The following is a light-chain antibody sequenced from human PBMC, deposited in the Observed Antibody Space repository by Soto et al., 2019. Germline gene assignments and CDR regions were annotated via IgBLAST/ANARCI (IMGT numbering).Light chain of an antibody. Sequence: DIVMTQSPDSLAVSLGERATINCKSSQSVLHSSNNKNYFASYQQKPGQPPKLLIYWASTRESGVPDRFSGSGSGTDFTLTTSSLQAEDVAVYYCQQYYGTPALNCGGGTKVEIK. CDR1: QSVLHSSNNKNY. CDR2: WAS. CDR3: QQYYGTPALN. V-gene: IGKV4-1*01. J-gene: IGKJ4*01.